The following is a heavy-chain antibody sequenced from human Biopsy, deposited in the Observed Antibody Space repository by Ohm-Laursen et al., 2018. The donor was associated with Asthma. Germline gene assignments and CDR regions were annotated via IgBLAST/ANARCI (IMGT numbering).Heavy chain of an antibody. CDR2: ISAYNGNT. CDR3: ARDGPVGAPSDY. J-gene: IGHJ4*02. CDR1: GDIISSFG. V-gene: IGHV1-18*01. D-gene: IGHD1-26*01. Sequence: SVKVSCKAHGDIISSFGIKWVRKAPGQGLEWMGWISAYNGNTNYAKKLQGRVTMTTDTSTSTAYMELRSLRSDDTAVYYCARDGPVGAPSDYWGQGTLVTVSS.